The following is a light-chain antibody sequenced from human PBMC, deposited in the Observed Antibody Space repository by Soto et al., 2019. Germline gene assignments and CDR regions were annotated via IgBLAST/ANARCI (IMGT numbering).Light chain of an antibody. J-gene: IGKJ5*01. CDR2: DAS. CDR1: QGIRNG. V-gene: IGKV1-13*02. CDR3: QQFNSI. Sequence: IQMTQSPSSLSASVGDRVTITCRASQGIRNGLGWYQQKPGAPPRLLIYDASILHREVPSRFSGSGSGTHFILTISNLQPEDFATYYCQQFNSIFGQGTRLEIK.